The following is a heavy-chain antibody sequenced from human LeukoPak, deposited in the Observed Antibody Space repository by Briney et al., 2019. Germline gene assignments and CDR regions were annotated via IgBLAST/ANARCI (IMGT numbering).Heavy chain of an antibody. CDR2: IIPTVRIA. V-gene: IGHV1-69*04. J-gene: IGHJ6*02. D-gene: IGHD1-7*01. CDR3: AREGLDGTTQIYYCGMDV. Sequence: SVKLSCKASGGTFSRYAFSWVRQAPGQGLEWMGRIIPTVRIANYAQTFQGRFTITADKSTSTAYMEMSSLRFEDTAVYYCAREGLDGTTQIYYCGMDVWGQGTTVTVSS. CDR1: GGTFSRYA.